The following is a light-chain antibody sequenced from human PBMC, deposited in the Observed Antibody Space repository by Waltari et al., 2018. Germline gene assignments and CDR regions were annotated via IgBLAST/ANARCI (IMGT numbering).Light chain of an antibody. J-gene: IGLJ1*01. CDR2: GNS. V-gene: IGLV1-40*01. CDR3: QSYDSSLSRYV. Sequence: QSVLTQPPSVSGAPGQRVTISCTGSSSNIGANYDVHWYQQVPGTAPKLLIYGNSNRPSGVPDRFCASRSGTSASLAITGFRADDEADYYCQSYDSSLSRYVFGSGTEVTVL. CDR1: SSNIGANYD.